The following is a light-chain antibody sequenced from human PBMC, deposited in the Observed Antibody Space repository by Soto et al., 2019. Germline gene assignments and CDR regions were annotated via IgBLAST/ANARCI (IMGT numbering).Light chain of an antibody. CDR1: QSISTW. CDR2: KAS. J-gene: IGKJ4*01. V-gene: IGKV1-5*03. Sequence: DIQMTQSPSTLSASVGDRVTITCRASQSISTWLAWYQQKPGKAPKLLIYKASTLEGGVPSRFSGSGSGTEFNITISSLHPDDFATYYCQQYNTYPLTFGGGTKVDIK. CDR3: QQYNTYPLT.